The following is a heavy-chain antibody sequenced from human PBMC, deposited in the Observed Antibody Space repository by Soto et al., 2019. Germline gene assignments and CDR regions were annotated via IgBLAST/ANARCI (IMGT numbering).Heavy chain of an antibody. CDR2: IYYSGST. D-gene: IGHD6-19*01. J-gene: IGHJ6*02. V-gene: IGHV4-59*01. CDR3: ARDQSPSSGWTGMDV. CDR1: GGSISSYY. Sequence: SETLSLTCTVSGGSISSYYWSWIRQPPGKGLEWIGYIYYSGSTNYNPSLKSRVTISVDTSKNQFSLKLSSVTAADTAVYYCARDQSPSSGWTGMDVWGQGTTVTV.